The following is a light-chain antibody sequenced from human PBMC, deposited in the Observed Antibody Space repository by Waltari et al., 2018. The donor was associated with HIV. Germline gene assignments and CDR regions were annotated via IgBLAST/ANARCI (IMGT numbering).Light chain of an antibody. CDR2: DVN. Sequence: QSALTQPRSVSGSPGQSVTISCTGTTSDVGDYNYVSWYQQHPGKAPKLMIYDVNKRPSGVPDRFSGSKSGDTASLTISGLQAEDEADYYCCSYAGSYTFDVVLGGGTKLTVL. J-gene: IGLJ2*01. CDR1: TSDVGDYNY. V-gene: IGLV2-11*01. CDR3: CSYAGSYTFDVV.